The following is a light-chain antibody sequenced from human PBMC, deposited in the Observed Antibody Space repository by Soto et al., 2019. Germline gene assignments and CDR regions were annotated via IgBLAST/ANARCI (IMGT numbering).Light chain of an antibody. CDR2: EVS. CDR3: RSYAGSQGV. V-gene: IGLV2-8*01. Sequence: QSALTQPPSASGSPGQSVTISCTGTSSDVGGYNYVSWYQQHPGKAPKLMIYEVSKRPSGVPDRFSGSKSGNTASLTVSGLQAEDEADYYFRSYAGSQGVFGGGTKLTVL. CDR1: SSDVGGYNY. J-gene: IGLJ2*01.